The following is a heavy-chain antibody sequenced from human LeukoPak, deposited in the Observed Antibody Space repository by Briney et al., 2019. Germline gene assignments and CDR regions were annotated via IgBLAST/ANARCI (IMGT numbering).Heavy chain of an antibody. CDR2: IKQDGSEK. Sequence: PGGSLRLSCAASGFTFSSYWMSWVRQAPGKGLEWVANIKQDGSEKYYVDSVKGRFTISRDNAKNSLYLQMNSLRAEDTAVYYCARDFYYDSSGPFGYWGQGTLVTVSS. CDR3: ARDFYYDSSGPFGY. CDR1: GFTFSSYW. D-gene: IGHD3-22*01. J-gene: IGHJ4*02. V-gene: IGHV3-7*01.